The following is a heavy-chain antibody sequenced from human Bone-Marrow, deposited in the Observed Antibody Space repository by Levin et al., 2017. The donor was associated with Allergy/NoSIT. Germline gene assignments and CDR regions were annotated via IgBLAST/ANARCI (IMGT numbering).Heavy chain of an antibody. D-gene: IGHD4-23*01. J-gene: IGHJ4*02. V-gene: IGHV3-48*03. Sequence: GGSLRLSCSASGFTFSSYEINWVRQAPGKGLEWVSYISASGSSIYYAASVRGRFTISRDNAKNSLFLHMNSLRAEDTAVYYCARVPGAGNTRGNFDYWGQGTLVTVSS. CDR1: GFTFSSYE. CDR2: ISASGSSI. CDR3: ARVPGAGNTRGNFDY.